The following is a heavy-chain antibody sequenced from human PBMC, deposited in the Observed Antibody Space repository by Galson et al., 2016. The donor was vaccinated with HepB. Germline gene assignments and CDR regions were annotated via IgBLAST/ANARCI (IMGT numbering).Heavy chain of an antibody. D-gene: IGHD5-18*01. Sequence: QSGADVKKPGESLRISCRGSGYRFTDYWITWVRQMPGKGLEWLGTIDPSGSYTNYNPSFQGHVTISADKSISTAYLQCSSLKASDTAMYYCARHYNYGYAYWGQGALVTVSS. J-gene: IGHJ4*02. CDR3: ARHYNYGYAY. CDR1: GYRFTDYW. V-gene: IGHV5-10-1*01. CDR2: IDPSGSYT.